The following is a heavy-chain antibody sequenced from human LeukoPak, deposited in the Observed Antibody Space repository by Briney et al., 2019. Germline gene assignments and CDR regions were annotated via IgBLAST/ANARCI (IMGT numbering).Heavy chain of an antibody. V-gene: IGHV3-53*01. D-gene: IGHD1-26*01. CDR1: GFTVSSNY. Sequence: GGSLRLSCAASGFTVSSNYMSWVPQAPGKGLEWVSVIYSGGSTYYADSVKGRFTISRDNSKNTLYLQMNSLRAEDTAVYYCARSFVGAFISDYWGQGTLVTVSS. J-gene: IGHJ4*02. CDR2: IYSGGST. CDR3: ARSFVGAFISDY.